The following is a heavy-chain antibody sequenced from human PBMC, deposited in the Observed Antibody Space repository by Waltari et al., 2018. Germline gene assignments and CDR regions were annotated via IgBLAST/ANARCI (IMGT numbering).Heavy chain of an antibody. D-gene: IGHD1-26*01. CDR1: GYTFTSYA. CDR3: ARTPSKWYFQH. Sequence: QVQLVQSGAEVKKPGASVNVSCKASGYTFTSYAMHWVRQAPGQRLEWMGWINAGNGNTKDSQKFQGRVTITRDTSASTAYMELSSLRSEDTAVYYCARTPSKWYFQHWGQGTLVTVSS. V-gene: IGHV1-3*01. J-gene: IGHJ1*01. CDR2: INAGNGNT.